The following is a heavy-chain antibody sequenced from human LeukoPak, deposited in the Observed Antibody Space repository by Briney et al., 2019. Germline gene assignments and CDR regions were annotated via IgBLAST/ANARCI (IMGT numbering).Heavy chain of an antibody. CDR2: ISDSGSST. D-gene: IGHD6-19*01. Sequence: GGSLRLPCAASGFTFSSYAMSWVRQAPGKGLEWVSTISDSGSSTYYTDSVKGRFTFSRDNSKNTLHLQMNSLRAEDTAVYYCTKDHGFYSSGWHPLFDHWGQGTLVTVTP. V-gene: IGHV3-23*01. CDR3: TKDHGFYSSGWHPLFDH. J-gene: IGHJ4*02. CDR1: GFTFSSYA.